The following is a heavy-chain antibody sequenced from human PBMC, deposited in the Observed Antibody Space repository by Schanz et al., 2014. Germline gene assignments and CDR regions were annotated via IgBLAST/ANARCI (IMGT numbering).Heavy chain of an antibody. CDR2: VHPGGST. CDR1: GFIVRSNY. D-gene: IGHD3-10*02. J-gene: IGHJ4*02. V-gene: IGHV3-66*01. CDR3: AKNQYDDVDLSSFYFDF. Sequence: EMQLLESGGGLAQPGGSLRLSCAVSGFIVRSNYMTWVRQAPGKGLEWVSFVHPGGSTYYPDSVKGRFTISRDSSKNTLYLQMNSLRPEDTAIYYCAKNQYDDVDLSSFYFDFWGQGTLVTVSS.